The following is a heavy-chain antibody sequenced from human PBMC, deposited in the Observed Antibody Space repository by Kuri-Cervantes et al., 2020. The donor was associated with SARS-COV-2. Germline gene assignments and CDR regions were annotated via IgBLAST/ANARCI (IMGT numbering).Heavy chain of an antibody. D-gene: IGHD6-6*01. J-gene: IGHJ4*02. V-gene: IGHV3-21*01. CDR2: ISSNSSQR. CDR3: ARQGEADIAAPLRWFDY. Sequence: GGSLRLSCAASGFTFTTYSMTWVRQAPGKGLEWVSSISSNSSQRYYADSVKGRFTISRDNAKNSLYLQMNSLRAEDTAVYYCARQGEADIAAPLRWFDYWGQGTLVTVSS. CDR1: GFTFTTYS.